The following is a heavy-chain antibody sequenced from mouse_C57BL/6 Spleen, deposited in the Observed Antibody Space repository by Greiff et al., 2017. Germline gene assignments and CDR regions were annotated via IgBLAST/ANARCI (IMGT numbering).Heavy chain of an antibody. CDR1: GYSFTGYF. J-gene: IGHJ2*01. V-gene: IGHV1-20*01. CDR3: ARWEMGNYDYFDY. Sequence: VQLQQSGPELVKPGDSVKISCKASGYSFTGYFMNWVMQSHGKSLEWIGRINPYNGDTFYNQKFKGKATLTVDKSSSTAHMELRSLTSEDSAVYYCARWEMGNYDYFDYWGQGTTLTVSS. D-gene: IGHD2-1*01. CDR2: INPYNGDT.